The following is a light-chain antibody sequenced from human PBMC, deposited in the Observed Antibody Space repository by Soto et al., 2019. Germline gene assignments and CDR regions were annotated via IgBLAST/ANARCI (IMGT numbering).Light chain of an antibody. J-gene: IGKJ5*01. CDR3: QQRSNWPPT. V-gene: IGKV1-5*01. Sequence: DIQVSQSPPNLSASVGDGLTLTCRASQTISTWMAWYQQTPGKAPKLLVYDASTLQSGVASRFRGSGSGTECTLTISSVEPEDLEVDICQQRSNWPPTFGQGARLEIK. CDR1: QTISTW. CDR2: DAS.